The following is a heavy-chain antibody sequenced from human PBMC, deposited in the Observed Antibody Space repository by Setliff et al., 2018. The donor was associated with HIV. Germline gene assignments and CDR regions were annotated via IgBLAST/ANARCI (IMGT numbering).Heavy chain of an antibody. CDR2: INAGNGNT. J-gene: IGHJ6*03. V-gene: IGHV1-3*01. CDR3: ARDGTTLLAAMDV. D-gene: IGHD1-7*01. CDR1: GYTFSRYA. Sequence: ASVKVSCKASGYTFSRYAMHWVRQAPGQRLEWMGWINAGNGNTKYSQKFQGRVSIARDTSASTAYMELSSLRSEDTAVYYCARDGTTLLAAMDVWGKGTTVTVSS.